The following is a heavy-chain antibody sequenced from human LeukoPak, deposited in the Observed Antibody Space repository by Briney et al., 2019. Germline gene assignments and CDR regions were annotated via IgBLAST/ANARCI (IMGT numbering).Heavy chain of an antibody. CDR2: ISGSGTTI. J-gene: IGHJ4*02. D-gene: IGHD6-13*01. Sequence: GSLRLSCAASGFAFSTYGMNWVRQAPGKGLEWVSYISGSGTTIYYADSVKGRFTISRDSAKNSLYLQMNSLRAEDTAVYYCVKGRISEDGLDFWGQGTLVTVSS. CDR1: GFAFSTYG. V-gene: IGHV3-48*04. CDR3: VKGRISEDGLDF.